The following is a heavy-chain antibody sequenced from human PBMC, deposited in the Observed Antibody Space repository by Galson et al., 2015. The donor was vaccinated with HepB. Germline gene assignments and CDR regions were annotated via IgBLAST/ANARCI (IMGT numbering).Heavy chain of an antibody. CDR3: ARVDSSGN. CDR2: IGSSSNYI. D-gene: IGHD3-22*01. J-gene: IGHJ4*02. V-gene: IGHV3-21*01. Sequence: SLRLSCAASGFSFSSYRMTWVRQAPGKGLEWVSSIGSSSNYIHYADSVKGRFTISRDNAKNSLFLQMNSLRAEDTAVYYCARVDSSGNWGQGTLVTVSS. CDR1: GFSFSSYR.